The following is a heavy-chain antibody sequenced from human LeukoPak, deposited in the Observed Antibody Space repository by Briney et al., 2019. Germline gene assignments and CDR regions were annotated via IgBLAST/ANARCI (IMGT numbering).Heavy chain of an antibody. CDR1: GGSFSGYY. Sequence: SETLSLTCAVYGGSFSGYYWSWIRQPPGKGLEWIGEINHSGSTNYNPSLKSRVTISVDTSKNQFSLKLSSVTAADTAVYYCAREVEYYYGSGSYYYYYYYMDVWGKGTTVTISS. D-gene: IGHD3-10*01. CDR3: AREVEYYYGSGSYYYYYYYMDV. J-gene: IGHJ6*03. V-gene: IGHV4-34*01. CDR2: INHSGST.